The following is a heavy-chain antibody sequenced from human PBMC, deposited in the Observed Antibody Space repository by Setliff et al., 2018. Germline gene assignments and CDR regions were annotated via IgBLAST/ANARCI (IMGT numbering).Heavy chain of an antibody. CDR2: VSVSGDNT. CDR1: GITFTSSA. D-gene: IGHD3-3*01. Sequence: PGESLTISCVASGITFTSSAMSWVRQAPGKGLEWVSTVSVSGDNTYYTDSVKGRFTTSRDNSKNTVSLQMSSLRAEDTAIYFCAGQGPIFGTGLIPGFDQWGQGTMVTVSS. CDR3: AGQGPIFGTGLIPGFDQ. J-gene: IGHJ4*02. V-gene: IGHV3-23*01.